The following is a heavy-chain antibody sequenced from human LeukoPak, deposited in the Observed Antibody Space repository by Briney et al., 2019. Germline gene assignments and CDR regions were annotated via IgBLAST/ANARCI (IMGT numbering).Heavy chain of an antibody. Sequence: GGSLRLSCAASGFTFSSYVMSWVRQAPGKGLDWVSTISGSGGSTYYADSVKGRFTISRDNSKNTVYLQMNSLRGEDTAVYYCARLASRPIWGRGTMVTVSS. CDR3: ARLASRPI. V-gene: IGHV3-23*01. J-gene: IGHJ3*02. CDR2: ISGSGGST. D-gene: IGHD3-3*02. CDR1: GFTFSSYV.